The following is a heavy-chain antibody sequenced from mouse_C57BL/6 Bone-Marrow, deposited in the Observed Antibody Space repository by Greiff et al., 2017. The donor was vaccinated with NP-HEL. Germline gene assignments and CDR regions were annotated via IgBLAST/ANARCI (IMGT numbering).Heavy chain of an antibody. J-gene: IGHJ1*03. CDR1: GYAFTNYL. D-gene: IGHD2-4*01. CDR3: ARELRWYFDV. CDR2: INPGSGGT. Sequence: VQLQQSGAELIRPGTSVKVSCTASGYAFTNYLIEWVKQRPGQGLEWIGVINPGSGGTNYNEKFKGKATLTADKSSSTAYMQLSSLTAEDSAVYFCARELRWYFDVWGTGTTVTVSS. V-gene: IGHV1-54*01.